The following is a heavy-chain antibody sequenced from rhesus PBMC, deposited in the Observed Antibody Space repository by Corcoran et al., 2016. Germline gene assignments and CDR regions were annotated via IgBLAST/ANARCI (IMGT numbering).Heavy chain of an antibody. Sequence: EVQLAESGGGLVQPGWSLRLSCAASGFTFSGYEMHWVRQAPGKWLESVSVIGGNRSNTNYADTVKGRFNISRDNAKNSRSLQMNSLRAEDTAVYYCARHLSGSLDYWGQGVLVTVSS. CDR2: IGGNRSNT. D-gene: IGHD3-16*01. CDR1: GFTFSGYE. J-gene: IGHJ4*01. CDR3: ARHLSGSLDY. V-gene: IGHV3-115*02.